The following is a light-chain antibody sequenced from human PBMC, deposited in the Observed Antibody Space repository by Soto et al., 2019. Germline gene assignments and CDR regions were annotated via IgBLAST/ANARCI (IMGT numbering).Light chain of an antibody. Sequence: EIVMTQSPATLSVSPGERATLSCRASQSVSSNLAWYQQKPGQAPRLLIYGVSTRATGIPVRFSGSGSGTAVTRTISSLQSEDFAVYYCQQYNKLPLTFGGGTEVEI. J-gene: IGKJ4*01. CDR3: QQYNKLPLT. V-gene: IGKV3-15*01. CDR1: QSVSSN. CDR2: GVS.